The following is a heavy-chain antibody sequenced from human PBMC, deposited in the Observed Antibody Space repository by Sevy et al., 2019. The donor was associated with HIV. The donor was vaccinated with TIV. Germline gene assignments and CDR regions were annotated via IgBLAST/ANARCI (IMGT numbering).Heavy chain of an antibody. V-gene: IGHV3-30*03. CDR1: GFTFTNYD. CDR2: ISHDGRYK. D-gene: IGHD2-21*02. Sequence: GGSLRLSCPASGFTFTNYDLHWVRQAPGKGLDWAAVISHDGRYKNYVNSVKVRFTISRDNLRNTLFLQMDTLRPDYTAVYFCARLVSCGGDCYYLDSWGQGALVTVSS. CDR3: ARLVSCGGDCYYLDS. J-gene: IGHJ4*02.